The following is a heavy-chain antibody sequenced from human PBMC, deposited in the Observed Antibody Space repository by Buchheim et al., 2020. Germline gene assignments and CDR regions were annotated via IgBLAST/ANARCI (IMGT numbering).Heavy chain of an antibody. V-gene: IGHV3-48*03. CDR3: ARGKESELLWFGELGPFDY. D-gene: IGHD3-10*01. Sequence: EVQLVESGGGLIQPGGSLRLSCAASGFTFSCYEMNWVRQAPGKGLEWVSYISSSGSTIYYADSVKGRFTISRDNAKNSLYLQMNSLRAEDTAVYYCARGKESELLWFGELGPFDYWGQGTL. CDR2: ISSSGSTI. CDR1: GFTFSCYE. J-gene: IGHJ4*02.